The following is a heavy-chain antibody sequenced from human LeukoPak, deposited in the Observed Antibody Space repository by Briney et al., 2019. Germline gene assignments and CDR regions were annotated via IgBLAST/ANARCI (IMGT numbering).Heavy chain of an antibody. V-gene: IGHV4-4*02. Sequence: PSETLSLTCAVSGGSISSSNWWSWVRQPPGKGLEWIGEIYHSGSTNYNPSLKSRVTISVDTSKNQFSLKLSSVTAADTAVYYCARGGVGATTRARFDYWGQGTLVTVSS. CDR3: ARGGVGATTRARFDY. J-gene: IGHJ4*02. CDR1: GGSISSSNW. CDR2: IYHSGST. D-gene: IGHD1-26*01.